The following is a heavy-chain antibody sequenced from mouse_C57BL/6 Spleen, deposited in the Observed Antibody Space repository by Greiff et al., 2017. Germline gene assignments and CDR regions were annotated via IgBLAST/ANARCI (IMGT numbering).Heavy chain of an antibody. CDR1: GYTFTSYW. J-gene: IGHJ1*03. Sequence: QVQLQQPGAELVKPGASVKLSCKASGYTFTSYWMQWVKQRPGQGLEWIGEIDPSDSYTNYNQKLKGKATLTVDTSSSTAYMQLGSLTSEDSADFYCARGGSGYVDWSFDVGGTGTPVTVSS. CDR2: IDPSDSYT. CDR3: ARGGSGYVDWSFDV. D-gene: IGHD1-1*01. V-gene: IGHV1-50*01.